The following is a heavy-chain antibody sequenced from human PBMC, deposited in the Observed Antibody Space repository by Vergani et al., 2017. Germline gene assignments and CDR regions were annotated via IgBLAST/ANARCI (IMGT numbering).Heavy chain of an antibody. D-gene: IGHD3-3*01. V-gene: IGHV3-33*01. CDR2: IWYDGSNK. J-gene: IGHJ6*02. CDR3: ARGLNFNFYGMDV. Sequence: QVQLVESGGGVVQPGRSLRLSCAASGFTFSSYGMHWVRQAPGKGLEWVAVIWYDGSNKYYADSVKGRFTISRDNSKNTLYLQMNSLRAEDTAVYYCARGLNFNFYGMDVWGQGTTVTVSS. CDR1: GFTFSSYG.